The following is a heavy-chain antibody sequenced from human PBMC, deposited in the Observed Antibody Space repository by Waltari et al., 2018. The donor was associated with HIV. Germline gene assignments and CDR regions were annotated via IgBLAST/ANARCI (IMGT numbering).Heavy chain of an antibody. J-gene: IGHJ4*02. D-gene: IGHD1-1*01. CDR3: ARTTHGIDF. Sequence: ELQLVESGGGLVQPGGSLRLSCVASGFTFSSYNMNWVRQAPGKGLEWLSYITSSGYTIYYADSVEGRFTVSRDNAKNSLYLQMNSLRAEDTAVYYCARTTHGIDFWGQGTLVTVSS. CDR2: ITSSGYTI. CDR1: GFTFSSYN. V-gene: IGHV3-48*04.